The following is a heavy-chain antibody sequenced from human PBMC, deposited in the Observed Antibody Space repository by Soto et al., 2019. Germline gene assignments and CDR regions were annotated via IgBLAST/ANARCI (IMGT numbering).Heavy chain of an antibody. CDR1: GYPFTDLY. CDR2: IDPRSGAS. Sequence: GASVKVSCKPSGYPFTDLYIHWVRQAPGLGLEWMGWIDPRSGASRKTQRFQGRFTMTRDTSTNTVYMELNSLRAEDTAVYYCARGLCGGDCYSADYWGQGTLVTVSS. V-gene: IGHV1-2*02. CDR3: ARGLCGGDCYSADY. D-gene: IGHD2-21*02. J-gene: IGHJ4*02.